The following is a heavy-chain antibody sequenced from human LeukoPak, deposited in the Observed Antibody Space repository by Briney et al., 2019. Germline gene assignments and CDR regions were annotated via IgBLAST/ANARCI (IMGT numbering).Heavy chain of an antibody. CDR1: GFTFSSYG. V-gene: IGHV3-30*02. J-gene: IGHJ6*02. CDR3: ARDRPDTAMVTDEFYYYYGMDV. D-gene: IGHD5-18*01. CDR2: VRYDGSNK. Sequence: GGSLRLSCAASGFTFSSYGMHWVRQAPGKGLEWVAFVRYDGSNKYYADSVKGRFTISRDNSKNTLYLQMNSLRAEDTAVYYCARDRPDTAMVTDEFYYYYGMDVWGQGTTVTVSS.